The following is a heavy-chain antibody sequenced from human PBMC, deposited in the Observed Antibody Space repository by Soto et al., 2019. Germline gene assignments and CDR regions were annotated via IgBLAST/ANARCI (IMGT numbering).Heavy chain of an antibody. V-gene: IGHV4-30-4*01. CDR3: AREYEQTYAEV. CDR2: IYYSGST. CDR1: VFSIIIGYYY. D-gene: IGHD3-3*01. Sequence: SATXSLTCTFSVFSIIIGYYYLSWIRQPPGKGLEWIGYIYYSGSTYYNPSLKSRVTISVDTSKNQFSLKLSSVTAADTAVYYCAREYEQTYAEVWGQGTTV. J-gene: IGHJ6*02.